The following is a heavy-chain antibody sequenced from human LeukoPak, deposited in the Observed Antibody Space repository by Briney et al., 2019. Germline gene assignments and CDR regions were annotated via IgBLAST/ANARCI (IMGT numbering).Heavy chain of an antibody. D-gene: IGHD4-17*01. J-gene: IGHJ3*02. CDR1: GYTLTSYD. CDR2: MNPNSGRT. Sequence: GALVKVSCKASGYTLTSYDINWVRQATGQGLEWMGWMNPNSGRTGYAQNFQGRITITRNTSISTAYMELSSLRSEDTAVYYCTREGGTVKSAFDIWGQGTMVTVSS. V-gene: IGHV1-8*01. CDR3: TREGGTVKSAFDI.